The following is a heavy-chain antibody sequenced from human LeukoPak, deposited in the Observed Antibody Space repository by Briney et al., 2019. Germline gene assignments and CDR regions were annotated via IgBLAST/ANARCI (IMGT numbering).Heavy chain of an antibody. J-gene: IGHJ4*02. CDR3: ARGERDPPEPWVDY. Sequence: GASVKVSCKASGHTFTGYYMHWVRQAPGQGLEWMGWINPNSGGTNYAQKFQGRVTVTRDTSISTAYMELSRLRSDDTAVYYCARGERDPPEPWVDYWGQGTLVTVSS. D-gene: IGHD5-24*01. CDR2: INPNSGGT. V-gene: IGHV1-2*02. CDR1: GHTFTGYY.